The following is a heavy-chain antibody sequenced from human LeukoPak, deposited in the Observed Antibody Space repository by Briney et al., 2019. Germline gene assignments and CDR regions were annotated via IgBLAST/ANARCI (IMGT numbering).Heavy chain of an antibody. CDR2: INHSGSI. J-gene: IGHJ4*02. Sequence: PSETLSLTCAVYGGSFTAYYRSVIRQPPGKGLEWIGEINHSGSINYNPSLKSRVTTSVDTSKNQFSLKLSSVTAADTAVYYCAMVVWGSYFDYWGQGTLVTVSS. CDR1: GGSFTAYY. D-gene: IGHD3-16*01. V-gene: IGHV4-34*01. CDR3: AMVVWGSYFDY.